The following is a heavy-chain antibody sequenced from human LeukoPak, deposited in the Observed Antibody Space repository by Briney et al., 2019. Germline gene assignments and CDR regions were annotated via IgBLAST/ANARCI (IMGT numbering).Heavy chain of an antibody. J-gene: IGHJ3*02. V-gene: IGHV3-7*01. CDR1: GFTFSSSW. CDR3: ARGVDSSGYYLDAFDI. Sequence: GGSLRLSCAASGFTFSSSWMSWVRHTPGKGLEWVANINQDGSDKYYVDSVKGRFTISRDNAKNSLYLQMNSLRAEDTAVYYCARGVDSSGYYLDAFDIWGQGTMVTVSS. D-gene: IGHD3-22*01. CDR2: INQDGSDK.